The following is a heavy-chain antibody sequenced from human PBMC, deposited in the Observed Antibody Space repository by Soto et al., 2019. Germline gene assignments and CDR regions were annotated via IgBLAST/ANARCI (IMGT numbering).Heavy chain of an antibody. CDR2: ISGRGDNT. V-gene: IGHV3-23*01. Sequence: DVQLLDSGGGLVQPGGSLRLSCAASGFIFSNYVMSWVRQTPGKGLEWVSGISGRGDNTYYADSVKGRFTVSRDNSKNTLYLQMDSLRAEDTAVYYCAKTPLRVGPIVYWGQGTLVTVSS. D-gene: IGHD2-15*01. CDR1: GFIFSNYV. CDR3: AKTPLRVGPIVY. J-gene: IGHJ4*02.